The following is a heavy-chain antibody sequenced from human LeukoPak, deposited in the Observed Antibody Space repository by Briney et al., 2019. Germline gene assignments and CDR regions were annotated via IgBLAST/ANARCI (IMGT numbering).Heavy chain of an antibody. CDR1: GFTFSSNA. J-gene: IGHJ4*02. CDR3: AKDQNPGYYDSSGYPSDY. V-gene: IGHV3-23*01. D-gene: IGHD3-22*01. Sequence: PGGSLRLSCAAPGFTFSSNAMSWVRQAPGKGLEWVSAISGSGGSTYYAASVKGRFTISRDNSKNTLYLQMNSLRAEDTAVYYCAKDQNPGYYDSSGYPSDYWGQGTLATVSS. CDR2: ISGSGGST.